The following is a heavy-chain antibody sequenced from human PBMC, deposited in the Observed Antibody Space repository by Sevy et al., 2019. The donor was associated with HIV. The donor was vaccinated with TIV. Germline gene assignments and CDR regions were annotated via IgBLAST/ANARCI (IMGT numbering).Heavy chain of an antibody. J-gene: IGHJ3*02. D-gene: IGHD2-15*01. CDR2: ISYDGSNK. Sequence: GGSLRLSCAASGFTFSSYGMHWVRQAPGKGLEWVAVISYDGSNKYYADSVKGRFTISRDNSKNTLYLQMNSLRAEDMAVYYCAKGAVGYCSGGSCWDAFDIWGQGTMVTVSS. CDR3: AKGAVGYCSGGSCWDAFDI. V-gene: IGHV3-30*18. CDR1: GFTFSSYG.